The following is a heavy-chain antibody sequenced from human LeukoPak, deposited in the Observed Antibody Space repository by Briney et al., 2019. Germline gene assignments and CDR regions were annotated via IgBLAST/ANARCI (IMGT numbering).Heavy chain of an antibody. J-gene: IGHJ4*02. CDR2: IFSRSESI. Sequence: PGGSLRLSCAASGFNFGAYTINWVRQAPGKGLEWVSGIFSRSESILYADSVKGRFTISRDNAKNLLYMQMDSLRVEDTAVYYCARDFFHSSESRPFDYWGQGTLVTVSS. CDR3: ARDFFHSSESRPFDY. V-gene: IGHV3-21*06. D-gene: IGHD3-22*01. CDR1: GFNFGAYT.